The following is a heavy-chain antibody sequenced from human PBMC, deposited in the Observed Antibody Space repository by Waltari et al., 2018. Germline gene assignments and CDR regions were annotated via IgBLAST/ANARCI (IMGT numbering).Heavy chain of an antibody. D-gene: IGHD1-26*01. V-gene: IGHV1-46*01. Sequence: QVQLVQSGAEVKKPGASVKVSCKASGYTFTSYYMHWVRQAPGQGLEWMGIINPSGGSTSYAQKFQGRVTITADESTSTAYMELSSLRSEDTAVYYCGGGRPSGIDYWGQGTLVTVSS. CDR3: GGGRPSGIDY. CDR2: INPSGGST. J-gene: IGHJ4*02. CDR1: GYTFTSYY.